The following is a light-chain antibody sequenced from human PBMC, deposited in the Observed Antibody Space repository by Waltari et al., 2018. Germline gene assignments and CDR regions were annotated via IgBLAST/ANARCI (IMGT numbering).Light chain of an antibody. V-gene: IGLV1-44*01. CDR2: ANY. CDR3: ATWDDSLNGRV. CDR1: RSHNGINT. J-gene: IGLJ3*02. Sequence: HSVLTQPPLASGTPGQRVTISCSGHRSHNGINTVTWYQQLPGTAPNLLIYANYHRPSGVPDRFSASKSDTSASLAISGLQSEDEADYFCATWDDSLNGRVFGGGTKLAVL.